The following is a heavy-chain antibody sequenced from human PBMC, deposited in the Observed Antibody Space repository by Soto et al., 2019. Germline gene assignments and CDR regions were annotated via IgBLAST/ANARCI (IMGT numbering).Heavy chain of an antibody. D-gene: IGHD1-26*01. J-gene: IGHJ4*02. CDR1: GFTFSSYG. CDR3: ARDGWELLRFDY. Sequence: GGSQRLSCAASGFTFSSYGMHWVRQAPGKGLEWVAVISYDGSNKYYADSVKGRFTISRDNSKNTLYLQMNSLRVEDTAVYYCARDGWELLRFDYWGQGTLVTVSS. CDR2: ISYDGSNK. V-gene: IGHV3-30*03.